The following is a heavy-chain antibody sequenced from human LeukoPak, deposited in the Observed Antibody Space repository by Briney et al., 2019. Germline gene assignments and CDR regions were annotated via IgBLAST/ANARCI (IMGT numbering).Heavy chain of an antibody. CDR2: ISSSSSYI. CDR1: GFTFSSYS. CDR3: AKLGGSGSYYRDY. Sequence: GGSLRLSCAASGFTFSSYSMNWVRQAPGKGLEWVSSISSSSSYIYYADSVKGRFTISRDNSKNTLYLQMNSLRAEDTAVYYCAKLGGSGSYYRDYWGQGTLVTVSS. J-gene: IGHJ4*02. V-gene: IGHV3-21*04. D-gene: IGHD3-10*01.